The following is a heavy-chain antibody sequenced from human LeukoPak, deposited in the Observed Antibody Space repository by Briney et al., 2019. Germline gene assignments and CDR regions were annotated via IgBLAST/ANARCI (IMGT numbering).Heavy chain of an antibody. V-gene: IGHV1-69*13. CDR1: GGPFSSYA. CDR2: IIPIFGTA. Sequence: EASVKVSCKASGGPFSSYAISWVRQAPGQGLEWMGGIIPIFGTANYAQKFQGRVTITADESTSTAYMELSSLRSDDTAVYYCARMKGTVTTGKGRLNYYYYYMDVWGKGTTVTVSS. D-gene: IGHD4-17*01. CDR3: ARMKGTVTTGKGRLNYYYYYMDV. J-gene: IGHJ6*03.